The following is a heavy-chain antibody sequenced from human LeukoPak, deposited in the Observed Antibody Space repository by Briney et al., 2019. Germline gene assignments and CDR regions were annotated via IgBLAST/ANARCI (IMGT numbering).Heavy chain of an antibody. CDR1: GFTLSSYS. J-gene: IGHJ4*02. D-gene: IGHD2-2*01. Sequence: GGSLRLSCAASGFTLSSYSMNWVRQAPGKGLEWVSSISSASSYIYYADSVKGRFTISRDNAKNSLYLQMNSLRADDTAVYYCARGYCSATSCSFDYWGQGTLVTVSS. V-gene: IGHV3-21*01. CDR2: ISSASSYI. CDR3: ARGYCSATSCSFDY.